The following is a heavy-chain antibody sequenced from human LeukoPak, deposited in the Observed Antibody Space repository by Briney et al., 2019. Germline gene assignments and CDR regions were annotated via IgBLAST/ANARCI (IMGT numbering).Heavy chain of an antibody. V-gene: IGHV1-2*02. CDR1: GYTFTGYY. Sequence: ASVKVSCKASGYTFTGYYMHWVRQAPGQGLEWMGWIKPNNGGTNYAQKFQGRVTMARDTSISTAYMELSRLRSDDTAVYYCARARGDIVVVPAAIWFDPWGQGTLVTVSS. J-gene: IGHJ5*02. CDR2: IKPNNGGT. D-gene: IGHD2-2*01. CDR3: ARARGDIVVVPAAIWFDP.